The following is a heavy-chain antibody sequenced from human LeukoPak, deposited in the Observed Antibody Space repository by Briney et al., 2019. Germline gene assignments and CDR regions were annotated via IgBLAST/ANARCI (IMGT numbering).Heavy chain of an antibody. V-gene: IGHV4-39*07. Sequence: SETLSLTCSVSRGSISSSNYYWGWIRQPPGKSLEWIGNIYYSGTTYYNPSLPSLKSRVTILVDTSKNQFSLRLRSVTAADTAIYYCAREMRILYIDLDRNLERGSFDYWGQGTLVTVSS. CDR3: AREMRILYIDLDRNLERGSFDY. CDR1: RGSISSSNYY. CDR2: IYYSGTT. D-gene: IGHD2-15*01. J-gene: IGHJ4*02.